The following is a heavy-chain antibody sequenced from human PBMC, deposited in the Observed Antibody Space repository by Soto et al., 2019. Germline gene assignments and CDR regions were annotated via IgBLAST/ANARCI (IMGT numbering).Heavy chain of an antibody. J-gene: IGHJ4*02. D-gene: IGHD4-17*01. CDR1: GFAFSAYA. Sequence: EVQLLESGGGLVQPGGSLRLSCAASGFAFSAYALSWVRRTPGMGLEWVSGVSGSGGGTYYADSVKGRFTISRDNSKNTLYLQMNSPRAEDTAVYYCARALFNSNYGDDFDSWGQGTLVTVSS. CDR2: VSGSGGGT. CDR3: ARALFNSNYGDDFDS. V-gene: IGHV3-23*01.